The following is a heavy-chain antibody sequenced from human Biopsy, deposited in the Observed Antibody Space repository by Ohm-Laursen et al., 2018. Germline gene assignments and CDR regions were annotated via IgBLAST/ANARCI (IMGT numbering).Heavy chain of an antibody. J-gene: IGHJ6*02. Sequence: SLRLSCTASDFTFYDYAMSWVRHRPGKGLEWVSGITWNSGHIAYAASVKGRFTISRDNAKNVLWLQMNSLRVDDTAMYYCVKDIRRYFYGMDVWGQGTTVTVS. V-gene: IGHV3-9*01. CDR2: ITWNSGHI. D-gene: IGHD3-10*01. CDR1: DFTFYDYA. CDR3: VKDIRRYFYGMDV.